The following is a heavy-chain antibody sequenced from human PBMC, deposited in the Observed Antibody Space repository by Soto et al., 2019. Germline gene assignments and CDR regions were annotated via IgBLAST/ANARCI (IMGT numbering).Heavy chain of an antibody. CDR3: ARALLSHSYDSGGYESYFHAMDV. D-gene: IGHD3-22*01. Sequence: SVKVSCKASGGTFSSLDINWVRQAPGQGLEWMGGIIPISETTNYSQIFQGRVSIVADKSTSTAYMELSRLRSEDTAVYYCARALLSHSYDSGGYESYFHAMDVWGQGTPVTVSS. CDR2: IIPISETT. V-gene: IGHV1-69*06. J-gene: IGHJ6*02. CDR1: GGTFSSLD.